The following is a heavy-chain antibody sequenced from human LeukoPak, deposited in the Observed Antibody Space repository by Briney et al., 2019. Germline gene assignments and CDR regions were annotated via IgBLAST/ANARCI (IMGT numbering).Heavy chain of an antibody. J-gene: IGHJ3*02. D-gene: IGHD6-13*01. Sequence: SETLSLTCAVYGGSFSGYYWSWIRQPPGKGLEWIGYIYYSGSTNYNPSLKSRVTISVDTSKNQFSLKLSSVTAADTAVYYCARDSYSSSWYGRDAFDIWGQGTMVTVSS. CDR2: IYYSGST. V-gene: IGHV4-59*01. CDR3: ARDSYSSSWYGRDAFDI. CDR1: GGSFSGYY.